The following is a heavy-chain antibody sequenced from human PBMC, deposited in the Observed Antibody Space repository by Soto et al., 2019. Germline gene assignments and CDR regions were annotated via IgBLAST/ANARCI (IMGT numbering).Heavy chain of an antibody. Sequence: GGSLRLSCAASGFTFDDFAMHWVRQAPGKGLEWVSGVDWNSGSTAYADSVKGRFTISRDNARNSLYLQMNSLRAEDTALYYCVKGPGSYAVKFGMDVWGQGTTVTVSS. CDR3: VKGPGSYAVKFGMDV. CDR2: VDWNSGST. J-gene: IGHJ6*02. V-gene: IGHV3-9*01. CDR1: GFTFDDFA. D-gene: IGHD4-17*01.